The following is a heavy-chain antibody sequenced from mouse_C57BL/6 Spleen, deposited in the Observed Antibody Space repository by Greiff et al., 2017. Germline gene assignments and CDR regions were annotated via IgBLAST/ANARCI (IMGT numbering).Heavy chain of an antibody. CDR3: ARGDTTVVATNYFDY. CDR2: ISYDGSN. V-gene: IGHV3-6*01. CDR1: GYSITSGYY. D-gene: IGHD1-1*01. Sequence: ESGPGLVKPSQSLSLTCSVTGYSITSGYYWNWIRQFPGNKLEWMGYISYDGSNNYNPSLKNRISITRDTSKNQFFLKLNSVTTEDTATYYCARGDTTVVATNYFDYWGQGTTLTVSS. J-gene: IGHJ2*01.